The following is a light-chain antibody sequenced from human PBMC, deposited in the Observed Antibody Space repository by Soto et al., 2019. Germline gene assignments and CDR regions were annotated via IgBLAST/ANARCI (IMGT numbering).Light chain of an antibody. V-gene: IGKV3-15*01. CDR2: GAS. Sequence: EIVMTQSPGTLSVSPGGRATLSCRASQSISDTLAWYQQKPGQAPRLLIYGASTRAPGFPARFSGSGSGTDFTLTISSLQSEDFAVYYCQQYNNWPWTFGQGTKVDIK. CDR1: QSISDT. J-gene: IGKJ1*01. CDR3: QQYNNWPWT.